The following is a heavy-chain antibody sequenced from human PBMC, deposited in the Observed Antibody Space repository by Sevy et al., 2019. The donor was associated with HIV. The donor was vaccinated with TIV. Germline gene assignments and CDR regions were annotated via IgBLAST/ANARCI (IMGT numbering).Heavy chain of an antibody. Sequence: GGSLRLSCTASGYTFPAFSFNWVRQAPGKGLEWLSYISTGTDHIYYADSAKGRFTIPRDDAKNSVYLEMKSLRDQDTALYYCVRRGVDAYNVYFDLWGQGTLVTVSS. D-gene: IGHD3-10*01. CDR1: GYTFPAFS. CDR2: ISTGTDHI. J-gene: IGHJ4*02. CDR3: VRRGVDAYNVYFDL. V-gene: IGHV3-21*05.